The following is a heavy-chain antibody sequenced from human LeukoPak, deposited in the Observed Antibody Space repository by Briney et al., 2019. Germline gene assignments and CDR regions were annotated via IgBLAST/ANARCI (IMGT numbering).Heavy chain of an antibody. CDR1: GFTFDDYA. Sequence: PGGSLRLSCAASGFTFDDYAMHWVRQAPGKGLEWVSLISGDGGSTYYADSVKGRFTISRDNSKNSLYLQMNSLRTEDTALYYCAKDILSWLRSRYDAFDIWGQGTMVTVSS. J-gene: IGHJ3*02. V-gene: IGHV3-43*02. CDR3: AKDILSWLRSRYDAFDI. D-gene: IGHD5-12*01. CDR2: ISGDGGST.